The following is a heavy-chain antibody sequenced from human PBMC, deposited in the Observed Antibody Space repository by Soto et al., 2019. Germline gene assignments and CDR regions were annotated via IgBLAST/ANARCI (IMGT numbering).Heavy chain of an antibody. CDR3: ARDRPDIVVVPAVLYYGMDV. Sequence: GASVKVSCKASGYTFTSYGISWVRQAPGQGLEWMGWISAYNGNTNYAQKLQGRVTMTTDTSTSTAYMELRSLRSDDTAVYYCARDRPDIVVVPAVLYYGMDVWGQGTTVTVSS. CDR1: GYTFTSYG. J-gene: IGHJ6*02. CDR2: ISAYNGNT. D-gene: IGHD2-2*01. V-gene: IGHV1-18*04.